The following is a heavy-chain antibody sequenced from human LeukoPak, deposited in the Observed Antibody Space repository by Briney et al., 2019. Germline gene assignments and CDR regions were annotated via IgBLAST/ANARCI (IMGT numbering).Heavy chain of an antibody. CDR3: TRLSDDSRGYYFNYVFDY. V-gene: IGHV3-73*01. Sequence: GGSLRLSCAASGFTFSGCAMHWVRQASGKGLEWVGRIKSIGNSYATEYAASVKGRFTISRDDSKSTAYLQMNSLNTEDTAVYYCTRLSDDSRGYYFNYVFDYWGRGTLVTVSS. CDR2: IKSIGNSYAT. CDR1: GFTFSGCA. J-gene: IGHJ4*02. D-gene: IGHD3-22*01.